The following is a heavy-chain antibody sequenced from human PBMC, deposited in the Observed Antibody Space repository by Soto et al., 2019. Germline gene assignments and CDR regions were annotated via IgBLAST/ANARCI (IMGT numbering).Heavy chain of an antibody. Sequence: ASVKVSCKASGYTFTGYYMHWVRQAPGQGLEWMGWINPHSGGTNYAQKFQGWVTMTRDKSISTAYMGLSRLRSNDTAVYYCARGVDTAMVQYYYYGMEVWGQGTTVKVSS. J-gene: IGHJ6*02. D-gene: IGHD5-18*01. CDR1: GYTFTGYY. V-gene: IGHV1-2*04. CDR3: ARGVDTAMVQYYYYGMEV. CDR2: INPHSGGT.